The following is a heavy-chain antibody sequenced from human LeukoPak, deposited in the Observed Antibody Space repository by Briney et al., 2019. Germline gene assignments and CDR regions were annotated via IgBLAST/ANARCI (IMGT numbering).Heavy chain of an antibody. CDR2: TYYRSKWYN. CDR1: GDSVSSNSAA. Sequence: PSQTLSLTCAISGDSVSSNSAAWNWIRQSPSRGLEWLGRTYYRSKWYNGYAVSVKSRITINPDTSKNQFSLQLNSVTPEDTAVYYCAREKAQTYYDFWSGYYTLSESFVDYWGQGTLVTVSS. CDR3: AREKAQTYYDFWSGYYTLSESFVDY. J-gene: IGHJ4*02. D-gene: IGHD3-3*01. V-gene: IGHV6-1*01.